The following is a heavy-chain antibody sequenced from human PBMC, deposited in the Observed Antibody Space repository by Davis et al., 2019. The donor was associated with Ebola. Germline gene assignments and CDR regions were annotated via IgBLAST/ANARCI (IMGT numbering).Heavy chain of an antibody. V-gene: IGHV4-59*12. D-gene: IGHD4-11*01. J-gene: IGHJ6*02. CDR2: IYYSGST. CDR1: GGSISSYY. CDR3: ARGRTVPNFYYGMDV. Sequence: SETLSLTCTVSGGSISSYYWSWIRQPPGKGLEWIGYIYYSGSTNYNPSLKSRVTISVDTSKNQFSLKLSSVTAADTAVYYCARGRTVPNFYYGMDVWGQGTTVTVSS.